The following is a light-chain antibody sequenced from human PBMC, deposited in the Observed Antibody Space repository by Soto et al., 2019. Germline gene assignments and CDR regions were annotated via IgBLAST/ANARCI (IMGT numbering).Light chain of an antibody. Sequence: QSALTQARSVSGSPGQSVTISCTGTSSDVGGYDYVSWYQHHPGKAPKVMIYDVTKRPSGVPDRFSGSKSGNTASLTISGLQAEDEADYFCCSYAGSYPYVFGAGTKLTVL. V-gene: IGLV2-11*01. CDR2: DVT. J-gene: IGLJ1*01. CDR3: CSYAGSYPYV. CDR1: SSDVGGYDY.